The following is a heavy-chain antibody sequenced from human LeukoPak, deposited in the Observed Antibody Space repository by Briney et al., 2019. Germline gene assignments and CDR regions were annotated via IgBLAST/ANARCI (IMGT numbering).Heavy chain of an antibody. CDR2: IDGDGVNI. CDR1: GFIFDDSA. CDR3: AKDILGTGWSPFDS. Sequence: GGSLRLSCAASGFIFDDSAMHWVRQTPEKGLEWVSFIDGDGVNIYYADSVKGRFTISRDNSKNSLYLQMDSVRTEDTALYYCAKDILGTGWSPFDSWGQGTLVTVSS. D-gene: IGHD6-19*01. V-gene: IGHV3-43*02. J-gene: IGHJ4*02.